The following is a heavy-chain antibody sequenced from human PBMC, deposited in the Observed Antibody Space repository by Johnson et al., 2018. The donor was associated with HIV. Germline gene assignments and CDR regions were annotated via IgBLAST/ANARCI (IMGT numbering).Heavy chain of an antibody. CDR3: AKDKDALDI. CDR1: RFTFSSND. J-gene: IGHJ3*02. Sequence: VQLVESGGGLVQPGGSLRLSCAASRFTFSSNDMHWVRQATGKGLEWVSVIYSGGKTYYADSVKGRFTISRDNSKNTLYLQMNSLRAEDTAVYYCAKDKDALDIWGQGTMVTVSS. V-gene: IGHV3-66*01. CDR2: IYSGGKT.